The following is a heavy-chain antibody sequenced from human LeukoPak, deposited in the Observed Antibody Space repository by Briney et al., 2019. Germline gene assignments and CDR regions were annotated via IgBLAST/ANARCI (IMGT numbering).Heavy chain of an antibody. CDR2: IIPIFGTA. Sequence: SVKVSCKASGGTFSSYAISGVRQAPGQGLEWMGGIIPIFGTANYAQKFQGRVTITADKSTSTAYMELSSLRSEDTAVYYCARDVREPHYYGSGSYYNTLYYYYYGMDVWGKGTTVTVSS. CDR3: ARDVREPHYYGSGSYYNTLYYYYYGMDV. CDR1: GGTFSSYA. J-gene: IGHJ6*04. D-gene: IGHD3-10*01. V-gene: IGHV1-69*06.